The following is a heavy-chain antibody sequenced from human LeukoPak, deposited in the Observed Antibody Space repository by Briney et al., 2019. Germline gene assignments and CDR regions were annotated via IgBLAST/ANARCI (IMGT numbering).Heavy chain of an antibody. Sequence: ASVKVSCKAAGYTFTGYYMFWVRQAPGQGLEWMGRINPNSGGANYAQKFQGRVTMTRDTSISTAYMELSGLRSDDTAVYYCARDREVGSTDDAFDIWGQGTRVIVSS. CDR3: ARDREVGSTDDAFDI. V-gene: IGHV1-2*06. CDR1: GYTFTGYY. D-gene: IGHD1-26*01. CDR2: INPNSGGA. J-gene: IGHJ3*02.